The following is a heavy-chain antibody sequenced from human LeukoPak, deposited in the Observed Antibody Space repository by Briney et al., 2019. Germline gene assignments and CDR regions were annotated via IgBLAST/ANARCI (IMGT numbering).Heavy chain of an antibody. CDR1: GSIGIDGC. V-gene: IGHV3-66*01. CDR2: IYRGGAR. CDR3: AGASSDGVIIDATSFDL. D-gene: IGHD2-15*01. Sequence: PGGSLRLSCAVSGSIGIDGCMSWVRQAPGKGLEWLSVIYRGGARYYSDSVKGRFTISRDSSNNAWHLQLHNLRVEDTAVYYCAGASSDGVIIDATSFDLWGQGTLVIVSS. J-gene: IGHJ4*02.